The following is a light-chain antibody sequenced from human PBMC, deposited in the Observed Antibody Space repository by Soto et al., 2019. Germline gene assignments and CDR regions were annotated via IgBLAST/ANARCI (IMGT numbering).Light chain of an antibody. CDR2: DAS. V-gene: IGKV1-5*01. CDR1: QSINSW. CDR3: QQFPTYST. Sequence: DIQMTQSPSTLSASVGDRVTITCRASQSINSWLAWYQQKPGKAPKLLIYDASTLESGVSSRFSGSGSGTEFTLTISSLQPYDSATYHCQQFPTYSTFGQGTKLEIK. J-gene: IGKJ2*01.